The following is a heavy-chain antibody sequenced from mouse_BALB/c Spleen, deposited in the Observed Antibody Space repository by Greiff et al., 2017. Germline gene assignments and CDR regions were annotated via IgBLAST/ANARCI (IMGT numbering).Heavy chain of an antibody. CDR1: GFNIKDTY. V-gene: IGHV14-3*02. J-gene: IGHJ2*01. Sequence: EVQLQESGAELVKPGASVKLSCTASGFNIKDTYMHWVKQRPEQGLEWIGRIDPANGNTKYDPKFQGKATITADTSSNTAYLQLSSLTSEDTAVYYCASGTRWGYWGQGTTLTVSS. CDR2: IDPANGNT. CDR3: ASGTRWGY. D-gene: IGHD1-1*02.